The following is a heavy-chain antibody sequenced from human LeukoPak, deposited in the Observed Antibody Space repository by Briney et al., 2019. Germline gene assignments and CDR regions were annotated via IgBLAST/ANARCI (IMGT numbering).Heavy chain of an antibody. V-gene: IGHV1-46*04. CDR3: ARDRGYCSSTSCYSYYYYGMDV. D-gene: IGHD2-2*01. Sequence: GASVKVSSEASGYTFTSYYMHWVRQAPGQGGERMGLINPSGGSTSYTQKLQGRVTITRETSTSTVYMELTSLRSEDTAVYYCARDRGYCSSTSCYSYYYYGMDVWGKVTTVTVSS. J-gene: IGHJ6*04. CDR2: INPSGGST. CDR1: GYTFTSYY.